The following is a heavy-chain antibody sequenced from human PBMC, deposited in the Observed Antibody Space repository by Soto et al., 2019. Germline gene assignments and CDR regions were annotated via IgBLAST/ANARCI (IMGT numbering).Heavy chain of an antibody. V-gene: IGHV3-30-3*01. Sequence: QVLLVESGGGVVQPGRSVRLSCAASGFAFNRYSMYWVRQTPGTGLEWVAFISKDGSNKKYSDYVKGRFTISRDNSKNTLYLQMNSLRGDDTAVYYCARDYYDGRGSYFVSYFDFWGQGALVTVSS. D-gene: IGHD3-22*01. CDR2: ISKDGSNK. CDR3: ARDYYDGRGSYFVSYFDF. CDR1: GFAFNRYS. J-gene: IGHJ4*02.